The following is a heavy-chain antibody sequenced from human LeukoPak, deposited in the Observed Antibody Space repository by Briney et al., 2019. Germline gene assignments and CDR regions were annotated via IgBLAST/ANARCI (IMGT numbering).Heavy chain of an antibody. D-gene: IGHD3-3*01. CDR2: IKQDGSEK. V-gene: IGHV3-7*01. CDR3: ARTIFGVVSYFDI. Sequence: PGGSLRPSCAASGFTFSSYWMSWVRQAPGKGLEWVANIKQDGSEKYYVDSVKGRFTISRDNAKNSLYLQMNSLRAEDTAVYYCARTIFGVVSYFDIWGHGTMVTVSS. J-gene: IGHJ3*02. CDR1: GFTFSSYW.